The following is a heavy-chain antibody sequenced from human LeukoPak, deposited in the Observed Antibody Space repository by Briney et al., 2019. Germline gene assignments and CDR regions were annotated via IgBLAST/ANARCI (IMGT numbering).Heavy chain of an antibody. CDR1: GGSLSSYY. D-gene: IGHD3-9*01. CDR2: IYYSGGT. V-gene: IGHV4-59*01. Sequence: PSETLSLTCTVSGGSLSSYYWSWIRQPPGKGLEWIGYIYYSGGTNYNPSLKSRVTISVDTSKNQFPLKLSSVTAADTAVYYCARGIQRYDILTGYYNSGADFDYWGQGALVTVSS. CDR3: ARGIQRYDILTGYYNSGADFDY. J-gene: IGHJ4*02.